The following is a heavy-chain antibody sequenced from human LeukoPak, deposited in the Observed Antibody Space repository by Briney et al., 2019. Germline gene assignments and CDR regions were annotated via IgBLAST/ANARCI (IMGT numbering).Heavy chain of an antibody. CDR2: ISGSNPGT. D-gene: IGHD2-15*01. V-gene: IGHV3-23*01. Sequence: GGSLRLSCAASGLTFITYAMSWVRQTPGKGLEWVVAISGSNPGTYHASSVRGRFTISRDNSKNTLHLQMHGRRAEDAAIYYCAKASVGHCSGAFCYHFDSWGQGTLVTVSS. CDR1: GLTFITYA. J-gene: IGHJ4*02. CDR3: AKASVGHCSGAFCYHFDS.